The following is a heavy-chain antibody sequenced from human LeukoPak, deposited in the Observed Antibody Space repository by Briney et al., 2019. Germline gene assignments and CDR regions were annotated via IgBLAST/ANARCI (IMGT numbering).Heavy chain of an antibody. CDR2: IYYSGST. CDR1: GGSISSYY. J-gene: IGHJ2*01. Sequence: SETLSLTCTVSGGSISSYYWSWIRQRPGKGLEWIGYIYYSGSTNYNPSLKSRVTISVDTSKNQFSLKLSSVTAADTAVYYCARDEGYFDLWGRGTLVTVSS. CDR3: ARDEGYFDL. V-gene: IGHV4-59*01.